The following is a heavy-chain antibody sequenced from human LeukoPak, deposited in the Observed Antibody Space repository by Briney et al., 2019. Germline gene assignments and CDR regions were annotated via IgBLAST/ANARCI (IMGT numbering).Heavy chain of an antibody. J-gene: IGHJ3*02. Sequence: GGSLRLSCAASGCTFSSYWMHWVRQAPGKRLVWVSRINSDGGSTSYADSVKRRFTISRDNAKNTLYLQMNSLRAEDTAVYYCARDLVGSGWYFGDAFDIWGQGTMVTVSS. CDR3: ARDLVGSGWYFGDAFDI. CDR2: INSDGGST. V-gene: IGHV3-74*01. CDR1: GCTFSSYW. D-gene: IGHD6-19*01.